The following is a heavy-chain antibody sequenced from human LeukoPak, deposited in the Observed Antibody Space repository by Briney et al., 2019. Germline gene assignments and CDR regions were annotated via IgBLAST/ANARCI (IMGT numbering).Heavy chain of an antibody. V-gene: IGHV5-51*01. D-gene: IGHD6-13*01. CDR1: GYXFTSYW. CDR3: ARVYSSSPFYYFDY. Sequence: GESLKISCNGSGYXFTSYWICWVRQIPGKGLEWMGSIFPGDSDTRYSPSFQGQVTISADKSISTAYMQWSSLKASDTAMYYCARVYSSSPFYYFDYWGQGTLVTVSS. CDR2: IFPGDSDT. J-gene: IGHJ4*02.